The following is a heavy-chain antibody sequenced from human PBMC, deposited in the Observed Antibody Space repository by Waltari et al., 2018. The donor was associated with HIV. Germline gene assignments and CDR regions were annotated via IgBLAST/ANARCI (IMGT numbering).Heavy chain of an antibody. CDR1: GGPFSSSA. CDR2: IIPIFGTA. CDR3: ARDLGDAYYGMDV. D-gene: IGHD3-16*01. V-gene: IGHV1-69*12. Sequence: QVPLVQSGAEVKKPGSSVKVSCKAPGGPFSSSAISWVRQAPGQGREWMGGIIPIFGTANYAQKCQGRVTITADESTSTAYMELSSLRSEDTAVYFCARDLGDAYYGMDVWGQGTTVTVSS. J-gene: IGHJ6*02.